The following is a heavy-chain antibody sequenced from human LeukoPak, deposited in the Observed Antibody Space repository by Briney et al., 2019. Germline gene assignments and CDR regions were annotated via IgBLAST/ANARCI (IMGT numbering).Heavy chain of an antibody. CDR1: GGSISSTSYY. V-gene: IGHV4-39*07. D-gene: IGHD3-16*01. CDR3: ARDYEAFHY. CDR2: IYYSGNT. Sequence: SQTLSLTCTVSGGSISSTSYYWGWIRQPPGKGLEWIGSIYYSGNTYYNPSLKSRVTISVDTSKNQFSLKLSSVTAADTALYYCARDYEAFHYWGQGTLVTVSS. J-gene: IGHJ4*02.